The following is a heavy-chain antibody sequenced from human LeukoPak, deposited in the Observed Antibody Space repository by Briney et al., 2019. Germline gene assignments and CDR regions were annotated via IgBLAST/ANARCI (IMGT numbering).Heavy chain of an antibody. CDR3: ARDVIGDGYNSN. CDR1: GYTFTSYD. J-gene: IGHJ4*02. V-gene: IGHV1-8*01. Sequence: ASVKVSCKASGYTFTSYDINWVRQATGQRLEWMGWMNPNSGNTGYAQKFQGRVTMTRNTSMRTAYMELSSLGSEGAAVYYCARDVIGDGYNSNWGQGTLVTVSS. CDR2: MNPNSGNT. D-gene: IGHD5-24*01.